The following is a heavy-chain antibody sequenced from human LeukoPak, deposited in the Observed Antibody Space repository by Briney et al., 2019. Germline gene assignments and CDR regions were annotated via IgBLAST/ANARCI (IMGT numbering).Heavy chain of an antibody. J-gene: IGHJ6*02. CDR1: GGSISSYY. Sequence: SETLSLTCTVSGGSISSYYWSWIRQPPGKGLEWIGYIYYSGSTNYNPSLKSRVTIPVDTSKNQFSLKLSSVTAADTAVYYCARATTGTTPYYYGMDVWGQGTTVTVSS. CDR2: IYYSGST. D-gene: IGHD1-1*01. V-gene: IGHV4-59*01. CDR3: ARATTGTTPYYYGMDV.